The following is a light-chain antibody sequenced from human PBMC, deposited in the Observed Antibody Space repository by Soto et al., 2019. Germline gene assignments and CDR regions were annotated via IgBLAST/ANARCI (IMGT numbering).Light chain of an antibody. Sequence: DIVLTQSPATLSVSPGDRVTLSCRASESLFGFLAWYQQKPGQAPRLLMYGVSTRATGIPARFSGGGSATDFTLTIRRLQSEDSAFYFCQRYNDWPFASGLGTRLEI. CDR3: QRYNDWPFA. V-gene: IGKV3-15*01. J-gene: IGKJ2*01. CDR2: GVS. CDR1: ESLFGF.